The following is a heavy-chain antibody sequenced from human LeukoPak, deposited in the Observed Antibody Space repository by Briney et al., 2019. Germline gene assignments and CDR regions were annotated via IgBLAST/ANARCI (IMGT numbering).Heavy chain of an antibody. J-gene: IGHJ4*02. V-gene: IGHV4-39*01. CDR3: ASLSRGSYTYDFDY. CDR2: IYYSGST. Sequence: SETLSLTCTVSGGSISSSSYYWGWIRQPPGKGLEWIGNIYYSGSTYYNPSLKSRVTISVDTSKNQFSLKLSSVTAADTAVYYCASLSRGSYTYDFDYWGQVTLVTVSS. CDR1: GGSISSSSYY. D-gene: IGHD1-26*01.